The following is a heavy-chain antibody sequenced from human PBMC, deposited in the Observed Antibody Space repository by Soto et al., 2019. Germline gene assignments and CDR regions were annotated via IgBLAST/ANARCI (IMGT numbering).Heavy chain of an antibody. V-gene: IGHV3-48*01. CDR3: ARHPELIADIGWFDP. Sequence: EVPLVESGGGLVQPGGSLRLSCAASGLTFSSYSMNWVRQAPGKGLEWVSYISSSSSTIYYADSVKGRFTISRDNAKNSLYLQMNSLRAEDTAVYYCARHPELIADIGWFDPWGQGTLVTVSS. CDR1: GLTFSSYS. D-gene: IGHD6-13*01. J-gene: IGHJ5*02. CDR2: ISSSSSTI.